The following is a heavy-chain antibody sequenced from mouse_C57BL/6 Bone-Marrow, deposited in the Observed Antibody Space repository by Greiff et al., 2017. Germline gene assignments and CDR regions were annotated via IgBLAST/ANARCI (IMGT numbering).Heavy chain of an antibody. CDR1: GYTFTSYW. CDR3: ARSGNYGRRYFDV. Sequence: QVQLQQPGAELVKPGASVKLSCKASGYTFTSYWMHWVKQRPGGGLEWIGRIDPNSGGTKYNEKFKSKATLTVDKPSSTAYMQLSSLTSEDSAVYYCARSGNYGRRYFDVWGTGTTVTVSS. D-gene: IGHD2-1*01. V-gene: IGHV1-72*01. CDR2: IDPNSGGT. J-gene: IGHJ1*03.